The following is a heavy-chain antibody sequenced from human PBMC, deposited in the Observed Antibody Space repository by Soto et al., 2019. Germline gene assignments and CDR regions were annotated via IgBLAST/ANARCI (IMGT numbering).Heavy chain of an antibody. CDR2: IIPIFGAA. Sequence: GASVKVCWKASGGAFGSCSISWVRQAPGQGLEWMGGIIPIFGAANYAQKFQGRVTITADESTSTAYMELSSLKASDTAMYYCARQVVVNYGMDVWGQGTTVTVSS. V-gene: IGHV1-69*13. CDR1: GGAFGSCS. CDR3: ARQVVVNYGMDV. J-gene: IGHJ6*02. D-gene: IGHD3-22*01.